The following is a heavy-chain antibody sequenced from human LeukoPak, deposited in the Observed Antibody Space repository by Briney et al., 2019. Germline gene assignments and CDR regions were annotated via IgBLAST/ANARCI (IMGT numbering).Heavy chain of an antibody. D-gene: IGHD6-25*01. CDR3: AKDTGGTNFYGMDV. CDR1: GFTFDDYA. CDR2: ISWNSGSI. Sequence: GGSLRLSCAASGFTFDDYAMHWVRQAPGKGLEWVSGISWNSGSIGHADSVKGRFTIPRDNAKNSLYLQMNSLRAEDTALYYCAKDTGGTNFYGMDVWGQGTTVTVSS. V-gene: IGHV3-9*01. J-gene: IGHJ6*02.